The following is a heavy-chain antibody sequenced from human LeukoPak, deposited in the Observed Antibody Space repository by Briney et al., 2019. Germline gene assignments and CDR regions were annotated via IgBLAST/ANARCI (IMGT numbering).Heavy chain of an antibody. Sequence: PSETLSLTCTVSGYSISSGYYWGWVRQPPGKGLEWIGSIFNSGNTHYNPSLKSRVTISVDTTKNQFSLKLSSVTAADTAVYYCARIVGATLFDYWGQGTLVTVSS. CDR3: ARIVGATLFDY. V-gene: IGHV4-38-2*02. D-gene: IGHD1-26*01. J-gene: IGHJ4*02. CDR1: GYSISSGYY. CDR2: IFNSGNT.